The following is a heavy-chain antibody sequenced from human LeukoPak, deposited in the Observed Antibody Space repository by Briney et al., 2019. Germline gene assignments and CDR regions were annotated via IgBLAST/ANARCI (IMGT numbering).Heavy chain of an antibody. V-gene: IGHV3-48*03. Sequence: GGSLRLSCAASGFTVSSNYMNWVRQAPGKGLEWLSYISGSGRTIFYGDSVKGRFTISRDNANNSLYLQINSLRAEDTALYYCARVALDSSGDNYGQGAFDYWGQGTLVSVSS. D-gene: IGHD6-19*01. CDR2: ISGSGRTI. CDR3: ARVALDSSGDNYGQGAFDY. J-gene: IGHJ4*02. CDR1: GFTVSSNY.